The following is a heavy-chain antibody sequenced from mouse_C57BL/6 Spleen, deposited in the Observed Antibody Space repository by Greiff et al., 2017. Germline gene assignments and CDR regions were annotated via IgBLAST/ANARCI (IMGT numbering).Heavy chain of an antibody. V-gene: IGHV5-16*01. CDR1: GFTFSDYY. CDR2: INYDGSST. D-gene: IGHD2-5*01. CDR3: AREGDSNYGGIYFDY. Sequence: EVMLVESEGGLVQPGSSMKLSCTASGFTFSDYYMAWVRQVPEKGLEWVANINYDGSSTYYLDSLKSRFIISRDNAKNILYLQMSSLKSEDTATYYCAREGDSNYGGIYFDYWGQGTTLTVSS. J-gene: IGHJ2*01.